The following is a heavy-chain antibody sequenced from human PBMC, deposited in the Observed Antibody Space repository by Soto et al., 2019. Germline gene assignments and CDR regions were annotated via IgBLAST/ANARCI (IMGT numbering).Heavy chain of an antibody. V-gene: IGHV3-23*01. Sequence: PGGSRRRSWSASGFTVTDYGLSCVRQSPGKGLEWVATISGIGGSTYLADSVKGRLSISRDNSKNTVSLLMNSLRAEDTAVYFCARGSSGYISSWYYFDYWGRGTLVTVSS. D-gene: IGHD6-13*01. CDR2: ISGIGGST. J-gene: IGHJ4*02. CDR3: ARGSSGYISSWYYFDY. CDR1: GFTVTDYG.